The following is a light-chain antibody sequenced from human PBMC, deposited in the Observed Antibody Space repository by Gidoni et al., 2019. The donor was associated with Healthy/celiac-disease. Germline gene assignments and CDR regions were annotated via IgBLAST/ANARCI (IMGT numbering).Light chain of an antibody. CDR1: QDISNY. Sequence: DIQMTQSPSSLSASVGDRVTTTCQASQDISNYLNWYQQKPGKAPKLLIYDASNLETRVPSRISGSGGGTDFTITISSLQPEDIATYYCQQYDNLPPFTFGPGTKVDIK. CDR2: DAS. CDR3: QQYDNLPPFT. J-gene: IGKJ3*01. V-gene: IGKV1-33*01.